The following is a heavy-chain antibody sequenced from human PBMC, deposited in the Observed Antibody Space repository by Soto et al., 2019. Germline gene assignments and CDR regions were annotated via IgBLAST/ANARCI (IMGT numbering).Heavy chain of an antibody. D-gene: IGHD2-2*01. CDR3: AAGVVAGHDYYYGMDV. CDR2: IVVGSGNK. Sequence: GASVKVSCKASGFTFTSSAVQWVRQARGKSLEWIGWIVVGSGNKEYAQEFQERVTIIRDMSTTTAYMELSSLRSEDTAVYYCAAGVVAGHDYYYGMDVWGQGTTVTVSS. V-gene: IGHV1-58*01. CDR1: GFTFTSSA. J-gene: IGHJ6*02.